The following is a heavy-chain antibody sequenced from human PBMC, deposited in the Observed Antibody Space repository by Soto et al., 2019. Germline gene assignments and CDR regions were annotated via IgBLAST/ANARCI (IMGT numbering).Heavy chain of an antibody. CDR1: GGSITTGGYY. D-gene: IGHD5-18*01. CDR2: IYYSGST. V-gene: IGHV4-31*03. J-gene: IGHJ4*02. Sequence: TSETLSLTCTVSGGSITTGGYYWSWIRQHPGKGLEWIGYIYYSGSTSYNPSLKSRITMSVDTSKNQFSLKLNSVTAADTAVYYCARDDTRAGYDYWGQGTLVTVSS. CDR3: ARDDTRAGYDY.